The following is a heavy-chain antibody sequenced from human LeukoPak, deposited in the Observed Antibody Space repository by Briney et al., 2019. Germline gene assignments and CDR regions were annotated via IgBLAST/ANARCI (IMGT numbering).Heavy chain of an antibody. CDR3: ARDRVGGHRRDDSSI. D-gene: IGHD3-16*01. Sequence: SETLSLTCAGHGGSLYGYVWMWIRQPPGRGLEWIGETHDSGTTYYSPSVRSRVTISIDTSKNQFSLNLSSVTAADTAVYYCARDRVGGHRRDDSSIWAQGTMVTVSS. CDR1: GGSLYGYV. V-gene: IGHV4-34*01. CDR2: THDSGTT. J-gene: IGHJ3*02.